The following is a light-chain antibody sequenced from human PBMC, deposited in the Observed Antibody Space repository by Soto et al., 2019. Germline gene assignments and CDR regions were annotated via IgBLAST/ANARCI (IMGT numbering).Light chain of an antibody. Sequence: QSVLTQPPSASATPGQRVTISCSGSSSNIGGNTVNWYQQVPGTAPKLLIYSNDQRPSGVPDRFSGSKSGTSASLAISGRQSDDEADYYCAAWDDSLNGWVFGGGTKLTVL. J-gene: IGLJ3*02. V-gene: IGLV1-44*01. CDR2: SND. CDR3: AAWDDSLNGWV. CDR1: SSNIGGNT.